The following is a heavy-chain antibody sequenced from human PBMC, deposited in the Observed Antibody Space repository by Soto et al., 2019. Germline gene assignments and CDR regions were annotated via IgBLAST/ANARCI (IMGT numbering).Heavy chain of an antibody. V-gene: IGHV2-5*02. Sequence: QITLKESGPTLVKPTQTLTLTCTFSGFSLITGAVCVGWIRQPPGKALQWLALIYWDDNKHFSPSLKSRLTITKDTSKNQVVLTMTIMHPEDTAPYFCVHSKWRNPIYAWGQGTLVTVSS. CDR3: VHSKWRNPIYA. CDR2: IYWDDNK. CDR1: GFSLITGAVC. D-gene: IGHD1-1*01. J-gene: IGHJ4*02.